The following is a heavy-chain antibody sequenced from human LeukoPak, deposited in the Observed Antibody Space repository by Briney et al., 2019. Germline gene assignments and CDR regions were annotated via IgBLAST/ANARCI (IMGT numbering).Heavy chain of an antibody. CDR1: GFTFPIYW. CDR3: TRPQHGDLYAFDI. J-gene: IGHJ3*02. CDR2: VNGDGSTT. Sequence: GGSLRLSCAASGFTFPIYWMHWVRQAPGKGLVWVSRVNGDGSTTTYADSVKGRFTISRDNAKNTVYLQMDSLRAEDTAVYYCTRPQHGDLYAFDIWGQGTLVTVSS. V-gene: IGHV3-74*01. D-gene: IGHD3-16*01.